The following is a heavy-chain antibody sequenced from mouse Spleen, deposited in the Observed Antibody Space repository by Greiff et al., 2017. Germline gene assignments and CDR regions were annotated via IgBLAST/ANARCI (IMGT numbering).Heavy chain of an antibody. CDR1: GFSLTSYG. V-gene: IGHV2-2*01. J-gene: IGHJ1*01. Sequence: VQLQQSGPGLVQPSQSLSITCTVSGFSLTSYGVHWVRQSPGKGLEWLGVIWSGGSTDYNAAFISRMSISKDNSKSQVFFKMNSLQADDTAIYYCARHPYGYWYFDVWGAGTTVTVSS. CDR2: IWSGGST. CDR3: ARHPYGYWYFDV. D-gene: IGHD1-1*01.